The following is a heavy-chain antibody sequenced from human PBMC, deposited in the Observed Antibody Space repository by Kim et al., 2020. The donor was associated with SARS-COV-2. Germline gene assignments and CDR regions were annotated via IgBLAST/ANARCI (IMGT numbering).Heavy chain of an antibody. D-gene: IGHD4-17*01. CDR2: IWYDGSNK. Sequence: GGSLRLSCAASGFTFSSYGMHWVRQAPGKGLEWVAVIWYDGSNKYYADSVKGRFTISRDNSKNTLYLQMNSLRAEDTAVYYCARGFGDSTYYYYMDVWGKGTTVTVSS. CDR3: ARGFGDSTYYYYMDV. V-gene: IGHV3-33*01. CDR1: GFTFSSYG. J-gene: IGHJ6*03.